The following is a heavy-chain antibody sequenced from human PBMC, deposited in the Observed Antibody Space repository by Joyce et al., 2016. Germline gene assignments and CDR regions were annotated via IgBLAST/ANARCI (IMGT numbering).Heavy chain of an antibody. CDR3: AKILTAGYSSGWFLDY. CDR1: GLTLSNYG. V-gene: IGHV3-30*18. D-gene: IGHD6-25*01. CDR2: ISYDGVYK. J-gene: IGHJ4*02. Sequence: QVQLMESGGGVVQPGRSLRLSCTASGLTLSNYGVHWVRQAPGKGLEWVAVISYDGVYKYYSVSGNGRFTISRDNSRDTLFLEMNSLRAEDTAVYYCAKILTAGYSSGWFLDYWGQGTLVTVSS.